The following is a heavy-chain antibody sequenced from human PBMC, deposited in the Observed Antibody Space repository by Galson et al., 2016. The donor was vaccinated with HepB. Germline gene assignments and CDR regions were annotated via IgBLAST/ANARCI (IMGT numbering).Heavy chain of an antibody. V-gene: IGHV3-20*04. CDR2: INWNGGTT. D-gene: IGHD1-26*01. CDR3: ARDDLGNGWDV. J-gene: IGHJ6*02. CDR1: GFTFDDYG. Sequence: LRLSCAASGFTFDDYGMSWVRQAPGKGLEWVAGINWNGGTTAHIDSVKGRFTISRDNAKNSLYLQMNSLRAEDTALYYCARDDLGNGWDVWGQGTTVTVSS.